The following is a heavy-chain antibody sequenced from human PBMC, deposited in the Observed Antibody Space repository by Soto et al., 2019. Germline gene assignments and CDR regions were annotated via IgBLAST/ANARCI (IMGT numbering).Heavy chain of an antibody. CDR1: GGSISGYY. J-gene: IGHJ5*01. D-gene: IGHD1-26*01. CDR2: IYYSGTT. V-gene: IGHV4-59*12. Sequence: PSETLSLTCTVSGGSISGYYWSWIRQPPGKGLEWIGYIYYSGTTNYNSSLKSRVTISVDTSENQFSLKLKSVTAADTAVYYCARVVGPSSHSGFGSWGQGTLVTVSS. CDR3: ARVVGPSSHSGFGS.